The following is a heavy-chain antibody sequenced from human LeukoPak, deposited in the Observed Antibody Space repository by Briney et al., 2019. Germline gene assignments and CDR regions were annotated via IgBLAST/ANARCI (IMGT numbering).Heavy chain of an antibody. CDR2: INTNTGNP. J-gene: IGHJ6*03. CDR1: GYIFDIYA. V-gene: IGHV7-4-1*02. Sequence: ASVKVSCKASGYIFDIYALIWVRQAPGQGLELMGWINTNTGNPTYAQGFTGRFVFSLDTSVSTAYLQISSLKAEDTAVYYCARDLYVYMDVWGKGTTVTVSS. CDR3: ARDLYVYMDV. D-gene: IGHD3-16*01.